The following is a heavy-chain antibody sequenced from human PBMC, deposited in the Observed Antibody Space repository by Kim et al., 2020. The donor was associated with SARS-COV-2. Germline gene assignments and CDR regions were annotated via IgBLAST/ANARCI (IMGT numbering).Heavy chain of an antibody. V-gene: IGHV3-48*03. J-gene: IGHJ3*02. CDR3: ARDSPTRYYDFWSGYYTGDHDAFDM. CDR2: ISSSGSTI. D-gene: IGHD3-3*01. CDR1: GFTFSSYE. Sequence: GGSLRLSCAASGFTFSSYEMNWVRQAPGKGLEWVSYISSSGSTIYYADSVKGRFTISRDNAKNSLYLQMNSLRAEDTAVYYCARDSPTRYYDFWSGYYTGDHDAFDMWGQGTMVTVSS.